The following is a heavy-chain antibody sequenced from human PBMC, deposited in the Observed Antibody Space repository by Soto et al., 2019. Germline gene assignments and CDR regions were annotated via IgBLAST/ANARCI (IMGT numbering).Heavy chain of an antibody. CDR2: ISGSGGSA. CDR3: ARDRCPHAVCYGPPDY. J-gene: IGHJ4*02. V-gene: IGHV3-23*01. D-gene: IGHD2-8*01. CDR1: GFTFSSYA. Sequence: VGSLRLSCAASGFTFSSYAMSWVRQAPGKGLEWVSAISGSGGSAYYADSVKGRFTISRDNSKDTLYLQMNSLRAEDTAVYYCARDRCPHAVCYGPPDYWGQGTLVTVSS.